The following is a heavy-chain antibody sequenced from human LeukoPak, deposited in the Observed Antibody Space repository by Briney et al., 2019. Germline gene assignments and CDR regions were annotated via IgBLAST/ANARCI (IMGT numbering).Heavy chain of an antibody. V-gene: IGHV3-53*01. CDR3: TRDRSNSGTRDAFDI. CDR1: GFAVSGRY. D-gene: IGHD1-26*01. J-gene: IGHJ3*02. Sequence: PGGSLRLSCAASGFAVSGRYMSWVRQAPGIGLERVSVIYTGGSTYYGDSVKGRFTISRDISQNTVYLQMNSLRAEDTAVYYCTRDRSNSGTRDAFDIWGQGTMVSVSS. CDR2: IYTGGST.